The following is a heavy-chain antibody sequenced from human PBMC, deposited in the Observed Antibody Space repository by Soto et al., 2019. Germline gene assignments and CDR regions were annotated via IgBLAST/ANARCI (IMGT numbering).Heavy chain of an antibody. Sequence: GGSLRLSCAASGFTFSSYGMHWVRQAPGKGLEWVAVISYDGSNKYYADSVKGRFTISRDNSKNTLYLQMNSLRAEDTAVYYCAKARIAAGDYFDYWGQGTLVTVSS. CDR2: ISYDGSNK. V-gene: IGHV3-30*18. J-gene: IGHJ4*02. CDR3: AKARIAAGDYFDY. D-gene: IGHD6-13*01. CDR1: GFTFSSYG.